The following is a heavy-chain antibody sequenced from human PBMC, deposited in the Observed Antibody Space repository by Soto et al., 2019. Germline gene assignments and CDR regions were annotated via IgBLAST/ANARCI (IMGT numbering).Heavy chain of an antibody. D-gene: IGHD3-22*01. CDR2: IYTSGST. CDR3: ASVYYDSSALFH. V-gene: IGHV4-4*07. J-gene: IGHJ4*02. Sequence: ETLSLTCTVSGGSISSYYWSWIRQPAGKGLEWIGRIYTSGSTNYNPSLKSRVTMSVDTSKNQFSLKLSSVTAADTAVYYCASVYYDSSALFHWGQGTLVTVSS. CDR1: GGSISSYY.